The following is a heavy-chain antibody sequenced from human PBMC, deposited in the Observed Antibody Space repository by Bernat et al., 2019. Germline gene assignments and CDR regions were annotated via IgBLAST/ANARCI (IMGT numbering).Heavy chain of an antibody. V-gene: IGHV4-31*03. Sequence: QVQLQESGPGLVMPSQTLSPTCTVSGGSISSGGYYWSWIRQHPGKGLEWIGYIYYSGRTYYNPSLKSRVPISVDTSKNQFSLNLSSVTASYTAVYYCTRDNDYYDSSGLTWGPAVDCWGQGTLVTVYS. J-gene: IGHJ4*02. D-gene: IGHD3-22*01. CDR1: GGSISSGGYY. CDR2: IYYSGRT. CDR3: TRDNDYYDSSGLTWGPAVDC.